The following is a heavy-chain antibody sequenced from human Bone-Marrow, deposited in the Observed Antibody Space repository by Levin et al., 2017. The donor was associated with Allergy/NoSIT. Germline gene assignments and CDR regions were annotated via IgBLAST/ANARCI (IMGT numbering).Heavy chain of an antibody. CDR3: TRVDFRREGFRELVVYYMDV. V-gene: IGHV3-49*03. CDR2: IRSKAYGGTT. CDR1: GFTFGDYA. Sequence: GGSLRLSCTASGFTFGDYAMSWFRQAPGKGLEWVGFIRSKAYGGTTEYAASVKGRFTISRDDSKSIAYLQMNSLKTEDTAVYYCTRVDFRREGFRELVVYYMDVWGKGTTVTVSS. J-gene: IGHJ6*03. D-gene: IGHD3-10*01.